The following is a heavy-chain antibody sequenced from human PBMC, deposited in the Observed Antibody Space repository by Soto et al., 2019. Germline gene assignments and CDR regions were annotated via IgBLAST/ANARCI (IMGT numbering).Heavy chain of an antibody. V-gene: IGHV4-61*01. D-gene: IGHD3-3*01. CDR2: IYYSGST. CDR3: ARALLGVDIDS. CDR1: DGSVSSSSFY. J-gene: IGHJ4*02. Sequence: QVQLQESGPGLVKPSETLSLTCTVSDGSVSSSSFYWNWIRQPPGKGLEWIGYIYYSGSTNYNPSLRSRVSISVDTAKNQFSLKLSSVTAADTAVYYCARALLGVDIDSWGQGTLVTVSS.